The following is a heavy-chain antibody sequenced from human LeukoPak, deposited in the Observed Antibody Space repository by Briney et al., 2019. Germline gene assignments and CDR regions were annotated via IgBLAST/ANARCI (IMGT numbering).Heavy chain of an antibody. CDR1: GYTFTSYY. CDR3: ARVGRGVFGVVIIPFDI. D-gene: IGHD3-3*01. J-gene: IGHJ3*02. Sequence: GASVKVSCKASGYTFTSYYMHWVRQAPGQGLEWMGIINPSGGSTSYAQKFQGRVTMTRDMSTSTVYMELSSLRSEDTDVYYCARVGRGVFGVVIIPFDIWGQGTMVTVSS. V-gene: IGHV1-46*01. CDR2: INPSGGST.